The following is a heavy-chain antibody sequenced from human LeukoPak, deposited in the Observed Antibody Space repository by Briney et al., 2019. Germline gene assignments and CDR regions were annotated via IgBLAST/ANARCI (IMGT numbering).Heavy chain of an antibody. Sequence: SQTLSLTCTVSGGSISSGDYYWSWIRQPPGKGLEWIGYIYYSGSTYYNPSLKSRVTISVDTSKNQFSLKLSSVTAADTAVYYCARVSLPSYYYDSSGYSRFDYWGQGTLVTVSS. CDR1: GGSISSGDYY. J-gene: IGHJ4*02. D-gene: IGHD3-22*01. CDR3: ARVSLPSYYYDSSGYSRFDY. V-gene: IGHV4-30-4*08. CDR2: IYYSGST.